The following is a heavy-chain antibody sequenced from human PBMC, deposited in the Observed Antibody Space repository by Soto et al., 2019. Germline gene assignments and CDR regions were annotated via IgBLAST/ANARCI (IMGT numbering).Heavy chain of an antibody. Sequence: GGSLRLSCAASGFTFSSYGMHWVRQAPGKGLEWVAVISYDGSNKYYADSVKGRFTISRDNSKNTLYLQMNSLRAEDTAVYYCVAKSGVAAAGVDLDYWGQGTLVTVSS. CDR1: GFTFSSYG. J-gene: IGHJ4*02. CDR2: ISYDGSNK. D-gene: IGHD6-13*01. CDR3: VAKSGVAAAGVDLDY. V-gene: IGHV3-30*03.